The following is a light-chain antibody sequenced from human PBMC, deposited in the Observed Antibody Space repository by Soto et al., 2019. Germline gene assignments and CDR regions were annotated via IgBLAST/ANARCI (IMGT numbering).Light chain of an antibody. CDR2: SNN. CDR1: TSKIGSNT. Sequence: QSALTQPPSASGTPGQTVTISCSGGTSKIGSNTINWYQHLPGMAPKLLIYSNNQRPSGVPDRFSGSKSGTSASLAISRLQSEDEADFYCRAWDDTLNGWVFGGGTQLTVL. V-gene: IGLV1-44*01. J-gene: IGLJ3*02. CDR3: RAWDDTLNGWV.